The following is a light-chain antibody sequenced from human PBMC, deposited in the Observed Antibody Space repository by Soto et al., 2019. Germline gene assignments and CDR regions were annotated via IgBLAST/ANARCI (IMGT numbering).Light chain of an antibody. J-gene: IGLJ2*01. V-gene: IGLV1-40*01. CDR2: GNT. CDR3: QSYDSSLSGSV. CDR1: SSNIGAGYD. Sequence: QSVLTQPPSVSGAPGQRVTISCTGNSSNIGAGYDVHWYQQLPGAAPKLLIYGNTHRPSGVPDRFSASKSGTSASLAITGLQAGDEADFYCQSYDSSLSGSVFGGGTKLTVL.